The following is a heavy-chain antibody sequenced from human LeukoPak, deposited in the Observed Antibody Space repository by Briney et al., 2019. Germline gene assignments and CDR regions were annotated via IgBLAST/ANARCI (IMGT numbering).Heavy chain of an antibody. V-gene: IGHV4-61*02. CDR1: GGSISSGSYY. Sequence: PSETLSLTCTVSGGSISSGSYYWSWIRQPAGKGLEWIGRIYTSGSTNYNPSLKSRVTISVDTSKNQFSLKLSSVTAADTAVYYCARDEYSSPGYYFDYWGQGTLVTVSS. CDR2: IYTSGST. D-gene: IGHD6-6*01. J-gene: IGHJ4*02. CDR3: ARDEYSSPGYYFDY.